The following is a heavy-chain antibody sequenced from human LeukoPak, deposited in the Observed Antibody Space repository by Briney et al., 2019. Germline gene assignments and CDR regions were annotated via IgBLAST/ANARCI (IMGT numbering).Heavy chain of an antibody. Sequence: ASVKVSCKASGYTFTSYGISWVRQAPGQGLEWMGRISAYNGNTNYAQKLQGRVTMTTDTSTSTAYMELRSLRSDDTAVYYCARGLLQYYYYYGMDVWGQGTTVTVSS. CDR3: ARGLLQYYYYYGMDV. CDR1: GYTFTSYG. V-gene: IGHV1-18*01. CDR2: ISAYNGNT. D-gene: IGHD2-21*01. J-gene: IGHJ6*02.